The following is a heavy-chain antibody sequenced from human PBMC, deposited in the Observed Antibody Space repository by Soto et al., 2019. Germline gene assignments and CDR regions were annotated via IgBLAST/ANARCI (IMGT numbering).Heavy chain of an antibody. D-gene: IGHD6-6*01. J-gene: IGHJ4*02. V-gene: IGHV3-33*08. CDR1: GFTFSSYG. CDR3: ARATIIAARPGPIDY. Sequence: GGSLRLSCAASGFTFSSYGMHWVRQAPGKGLEWVAVIWYDGSNKYYADSVKGRFTISRDNSKNTLYLQMNSLRAEDTAEYYCARATIIAARPGPIDYWGQGTLVTVSS. CDR2: IWYDGSNK.